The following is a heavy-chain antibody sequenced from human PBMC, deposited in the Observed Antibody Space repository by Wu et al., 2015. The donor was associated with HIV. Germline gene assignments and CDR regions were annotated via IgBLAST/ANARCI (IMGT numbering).Heavy chain of an antibody. CDR2: INPGGVKV. Sequence: QVQLVQSGGEVRKPGASVKVSCKTSGYTFTSNYIHWVRQAPGQGLEWMGVINPGGVKVSYAQKFQGRVTMTSDTSTSTVHMALSSLRSEDTAMYYCASRSRIGNMEAFDIWGQGTMVSVSS. J-gene: IGHJ3*02. CDR3: ASRSRIGNMEAFDI. D-gene: IGHD1/OR15-1a*01. CDR1: GYTFTSNY. V-gene: IGHV1-46*01.